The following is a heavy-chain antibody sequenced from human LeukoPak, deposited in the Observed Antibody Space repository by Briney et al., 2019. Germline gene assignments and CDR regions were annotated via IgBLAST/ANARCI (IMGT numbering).Heavy chain of an antibody. D-gene: IGHD6-19*01. J-gene: IGHJ2*01. CDR2: IYTSGST. V-gene: IGHV4-4*07. Sequence: SEPLSLPCTVSGGSISSYYWSWIRQPAGKGLEWIGRIYTSGSTNYNPSLKSRVTMSVDMSKNQFSLKLSSVTAADTAVYYCARDRDRAVAGSYWYFDLWGRGTLVTVSS. CDR3: ARDRDRAVAGSYWYFDL. CDR1: GGSISSYY.